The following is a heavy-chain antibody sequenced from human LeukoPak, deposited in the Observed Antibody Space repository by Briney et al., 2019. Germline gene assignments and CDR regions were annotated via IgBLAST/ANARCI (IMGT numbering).Heavy chain of an antibody. J-gene: IGHJ4*02. D-gene: IGHD6-19*01. CDR1: GFTFSTTW. CDR3: SRDRDGSGWYYFDS. V-gene: IGHV3-15*07. CDR2: IRSKAYGETT. Sequence: GGSLRLSCLASGFTFSTTWMNWVRQAPGKGLEWVARIRSKAYGETTDYAASVKGRFTISRDDSNSIAYLQMNSLKTEDTAMYYCSRDRDGSGWYYFDSWGQGTLVTVSS.